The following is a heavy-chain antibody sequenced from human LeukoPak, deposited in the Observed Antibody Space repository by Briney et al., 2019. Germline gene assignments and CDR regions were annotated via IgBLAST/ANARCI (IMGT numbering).Heavy chain of an antibody. J-gene: IGHJ4*02. CDR2: ISHDGSNK. D-gene: IGHD3-22*01. CDR1: GFTFSSYG. CDR3: AKDVDYDSSGYPDY. V-gene: IGHV3-30*18. Sequence: GGSLRLSCAASGFTFSSYGMHWVRQAPGKGLEWVAVISHDGSNKYYADSVKGRFTISRDNSKNTLYLQMNSLRAEDTAVYYCAKDVDYDSSGYPDYWGQGTLVTVSS.